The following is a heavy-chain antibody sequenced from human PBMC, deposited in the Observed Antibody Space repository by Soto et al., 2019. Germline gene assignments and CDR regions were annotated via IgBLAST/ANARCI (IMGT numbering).Heavy chain of an antibody. CDR3: ASPLTYLPYDILTGSPFYGMDV. J-gene: IGHJ6*02. D-gene: IGHD3-9*01. Sequence: QVQLVQSGAEVKKPGASVKVSCKASGYTFTSYYMHWVRQAPGQGLEWMGIINPSGGSTSYAQKCQGRVTMTRDTSTSTVYMELSSLRSEDTAVYYCASPLTYLPYDILTGSPFYGMDVWGQGTTVTVSS. CDR1: GYTFTSYY. CDR2: INPSGGST. V-gene: IGHV1-46*01.